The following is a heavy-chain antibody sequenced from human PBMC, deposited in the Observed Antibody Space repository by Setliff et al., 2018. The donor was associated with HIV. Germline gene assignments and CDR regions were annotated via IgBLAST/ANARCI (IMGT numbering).Heavy chain of an antibody. CDR2: INAGNGNT. CDR1: GYTFTSYA. D-gene: IGHD5-12*01. CDR3: ARRATTGAFDI. Sequence: ASVKVSCKASGYTFTSYAMHWVRQAPGQRLEWMGWINAGNGNTKYSQKFQGRVTITRDTPASTAYMELSSLRSEDTAVYYCARRATTGAFDIWGQGKMVTVSS. J-gene: IGHJ3*02. V-gene: IGHV1-3*01.